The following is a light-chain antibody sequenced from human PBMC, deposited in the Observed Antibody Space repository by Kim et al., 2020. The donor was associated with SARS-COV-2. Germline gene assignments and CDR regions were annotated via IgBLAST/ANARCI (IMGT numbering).Light chain of an antibody. CDR1: QSVSSNY. Sequence: EIVLTQSPDTLSLSPGERATLSYRASQSVSSNYLAWYQQRPGQAPRLLIYGASSRATGIPDRFSGSGSGTDFSLTISRLEPGDFAVYYCQQYGSSPWAFGQGSKMDIK. CDR3: QQYGSSPWA. V-gene: IGKV3-20*01. CDR2: GAS. J-gene: IGKJ1*01.